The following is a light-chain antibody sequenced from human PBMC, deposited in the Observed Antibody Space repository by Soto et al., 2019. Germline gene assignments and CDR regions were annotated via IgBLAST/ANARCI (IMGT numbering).Light chain of an antibody. V-gene: IGKV3-20*01. CDR1: ERVNSNY. CDR3: QKYGRSPRT. Sequence: ETVLTQAPGARALSPVEGATLSCRASERVNSNYLAWYQQKPGQAPRLLIYGASTRATGIPDRFSGSGSGTDFILTISRLEPDDCAVYYCQKYGRSPRTFGQGTKVDIK. J-gene: IGKJ1*01. CDR2: GAS.